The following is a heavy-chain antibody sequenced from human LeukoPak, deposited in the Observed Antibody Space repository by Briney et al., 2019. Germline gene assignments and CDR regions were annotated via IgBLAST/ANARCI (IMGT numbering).Heavy chain of an antibody. D-gene: IGHD3-10*01. V-gene: IGHV1-2*02. J-gene: IGHJ4*02. CDR2: INPNSGDT. CDR1: GYSFTGYY. Sequence: AASVKVSCKASGYSFTGYYMHWVRQAPGQGLEWMGWINPNSGDTKYAQKFQGRVTMTRDTSTSTVYMELSSLRSEDTAVYYCARDLSPSYYGSGSYYNFDYWGQGTLVTVSS. CDR3: ARDLSPSYYGSGSYYNFDY.